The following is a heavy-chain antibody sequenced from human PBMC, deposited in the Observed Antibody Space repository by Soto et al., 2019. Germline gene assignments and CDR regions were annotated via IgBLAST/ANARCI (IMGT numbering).Heavy chain of an antibody. J-gene: IGHJ6*02. Sequence: PGGSLRLSCAASGFTFSSYWMSWVRQAPGKGLEWVANIKQDGSEKYYADSVKGRFTISRDNAKNSLYLQMNSLRAEDTAVYYCARDPSIVLVPAATYYYYYYGMDVWGQGTTVTVSS. CDR2: IKQDGSEK. V-gene: IGHV3-7*01. D-gene: IGHD2-2*01. CDR1: GFTFSSYW. CDR3: ARDPSIVLVPAATYYYYYYGMDV.